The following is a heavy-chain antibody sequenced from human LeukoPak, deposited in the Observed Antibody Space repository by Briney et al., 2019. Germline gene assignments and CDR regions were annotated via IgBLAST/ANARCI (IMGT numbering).Heavy chain of an antibody. Sequence: VSVKVSCKASGYTFTGYYMHWVRQAPGQGLEGMGIINPSGGSTSYAQKFQGRVTMTRDTSTSTVYMELNSLRSEDTAVYYCARDFQNCSSTSCYAMYYFDYWGQGTLVTVSS. D-gene: IGHD2-2*01. CDR3: ARDFQNCSSTSCYAMYYFDY. CDR1: GYTFTGYY. J-gene: IGHJ4*02. V-gene: IGHV1-46*01. CDR2: INPSGGST.